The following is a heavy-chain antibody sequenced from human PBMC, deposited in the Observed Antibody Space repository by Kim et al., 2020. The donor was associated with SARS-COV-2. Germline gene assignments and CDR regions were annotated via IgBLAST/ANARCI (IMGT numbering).Heavy chain of an antibody. Sequence: GGSLRLFCAASGFTVSSNYMSWVRQAPGKGLEWVSVIYSGGSTYYADSVKGRFTISRDNSKNTLYLQMNSLRAEDTAVYYCARESFDNWNWKDVGYWGQGTLVTVSS. J-gene: IGHJ4*02. V-gene: IGHV3-66*01. CDR3: ARESFDNWNWKDVGY. D-gene: IGHD1-7*01. CDR2: IYSGGST. CDR1: GFTVSSNY.